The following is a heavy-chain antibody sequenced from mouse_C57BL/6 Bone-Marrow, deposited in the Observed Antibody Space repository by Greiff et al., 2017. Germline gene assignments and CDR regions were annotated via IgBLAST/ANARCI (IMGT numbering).Heavy chain of an antibody. CDR3: TLEYYYGSRHYYAMDY. D-gene: IGHD1-1*01. CDR2: IDPETGGT. Sequence: QVQLQQSGAELVRPGASVTLSCKASGYTFTDYAMHWVKQTPVHGLEWIGAIDPETGGTAYNQKFKGKAILTADKSSSTAYMELRSLTSEDSAVYYCTLEYYYGSRHYYAMDYWGQGTSVTVSS. V-gene: IGHV1-15*01. J-gene: IGHJ4*01. CDR1: GYTFTDYA.